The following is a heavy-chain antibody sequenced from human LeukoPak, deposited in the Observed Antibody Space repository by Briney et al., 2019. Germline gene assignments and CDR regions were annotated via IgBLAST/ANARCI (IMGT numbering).Heavy chain of an antibody. Sequence: SETLSLTCAVSGESIRSGNWWSWVRQPPGKGLEWIGEIYHSGTTNYNPSLKSRVTISMDTSMNQFSLNLNSVTAADTAVYFCANKVYCSRTSCYPAGYWGQGTLVTVSS. CDR3: ANKVYCSRTSCYPAGY. D-gene: IGHD2-2*01. CDR2: IYHSGTT. V-gene: IGHV4-4*02. CDR1: GESIRSGNW. J-gene: IGHJ4*02.